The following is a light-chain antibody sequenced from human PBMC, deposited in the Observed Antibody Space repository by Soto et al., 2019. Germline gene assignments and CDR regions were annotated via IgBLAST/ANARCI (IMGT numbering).Light chain of an antibody. J-gene: IGKJ1*01. CDR3: QHYNYWPPKT. V-gene: IGKV3-15*01. Sequence: EIVRTQSPATLSVSTGERTTLSCRASQSVGNNLAWYQQKPGQAPRLLIYGAYTRATGIPARFSGSGSGTDFTLTISSLQSADFAVYYCQHYNYWPPKTVGKGTKGDIK. CDR2: GAY. CDR1: QSVGNN.